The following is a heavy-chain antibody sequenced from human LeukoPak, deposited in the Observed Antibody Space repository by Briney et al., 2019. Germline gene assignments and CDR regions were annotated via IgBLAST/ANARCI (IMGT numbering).Heavy chain of an antibody. CDR2: IHERGST. Sequence: SETLSLTCGVSGHSFSSDSFWGWIRQPPGQGLEWIGSIHERGSTFYNPSLKSRVTISIDTSKNQFSLNVNSVTAADTAVYYCARASRPSNGWFDPWGQGTVVTVSS. CDR3: ARASRPSNGWFDP. J-gene: IGHJ5*02. V-gene: IGHV4-38-2*01. CDR1: GHSFSSDSF. D-gene: IGHD1-1*01.